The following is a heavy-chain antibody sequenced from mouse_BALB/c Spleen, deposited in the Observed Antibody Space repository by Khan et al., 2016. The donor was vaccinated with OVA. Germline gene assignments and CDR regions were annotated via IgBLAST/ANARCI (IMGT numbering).Heavy chain of an antibody. J-gene: IGHJ4*01. CDR3: ARSHYYSYGYALDY. Sequence: EVQLQESGPGLVKPSQSLSLTCTVTGYSITSDYAWNWIRQFPGNILEWVGYISSTGSTSYNPSLKSRISITRDTSKNQFFLQLRSVTSEDTATYYCARSHYYSYGYALDYWGRGTSVTVSS. V-gene: IGHV3-2*02. D-gene: IGHD2-14*01. CDR1: GYSITSDYA. CDR2: ISSTGST.